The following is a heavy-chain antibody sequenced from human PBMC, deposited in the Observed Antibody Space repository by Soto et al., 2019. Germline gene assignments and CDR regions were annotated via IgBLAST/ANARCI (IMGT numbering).Heavy chain of an antibody. J-gene: IGHJ4*02. CDR2: INPSGGST. CDR3: ARDRREDCSGGSCYSFDY. D-gene: IGHD2-15*01. V-gene: IGHV1-46*03. Sequence: QVQLVQSGAEVKKPGASVKLSCKSSGYTFTSYYMHWVRQAPGQGLEWMGIINPSGGSTSYAQKFQGRGTMTRDTSTSTVYMELSSLRSEDTAVYYCARDRREDCSGGSCYSFDYWGQGTLVTVSS. CDR1: GYTFTSYY.